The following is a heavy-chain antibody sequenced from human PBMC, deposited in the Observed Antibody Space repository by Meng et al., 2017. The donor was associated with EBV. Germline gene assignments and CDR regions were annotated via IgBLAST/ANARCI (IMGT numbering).Heavy chain of an antibody. CDR3: AKGADLAAAGTFWFDP. CDR2: INPNSGGT. J-gene: IGHJ5*02. D-gene: IGHD6-13*01. Sequence: VERVSSGGELKKPGASVKVYCKASGYTFTGYYMHWERQAPGQGLEWMGRINPNSGGTNYSQKFQGRVTMTRDTSISTAYMELSRLRSDDTAVYYCAKGADLAAAGTFWFDPWGQGTLVTVSS. CDR1: GYTFTGYY. V-gene: IGHV1-2*06.